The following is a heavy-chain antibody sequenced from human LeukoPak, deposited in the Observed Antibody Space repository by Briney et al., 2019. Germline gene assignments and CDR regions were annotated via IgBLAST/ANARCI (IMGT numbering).Heavy chain of an antibody. CDR3: ARGRNYYDSSGYFMLH. CDR2: ISGSGGST. CDR1: GFTFSSYA. D-gene: IGHD3-22*01. V-gene: IGHV3-23*01. J-gene: IGHJ4*02. Sequence: QPGGSLRLSCAASGFTFSSYAMSWVRQAPGKGLEWVSAISGSGGSTYYADSVKGRFTISRDNAKNSLYLQMNSLRAEDTAVYYCARGRNYYDSSGYFMLHWGQGTLVTVSS.